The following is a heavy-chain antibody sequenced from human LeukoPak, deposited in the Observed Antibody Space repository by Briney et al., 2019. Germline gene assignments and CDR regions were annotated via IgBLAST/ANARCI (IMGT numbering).Heavy chain of an antibody. CDR2: ISSSSSYI. V-gene: IGHV3-21*01. CDR3: ARDPSFRGYSGYDYPNPNAFDI. CDR1: GFTFSSYS. Sequence: GGSLRLSCAASGFTFSSYSMNWVRQAPGKGLEWVSSISSSSSYIYYADSVKGRFTISRDNAKKSLYLQMNSLRAEDTAVYYCARDPSFRGYSGYDYPNPNAFDIWGQGTMVTVSS. D-gene: IGHD5-12*01. J-gene: IGHJ3*02.